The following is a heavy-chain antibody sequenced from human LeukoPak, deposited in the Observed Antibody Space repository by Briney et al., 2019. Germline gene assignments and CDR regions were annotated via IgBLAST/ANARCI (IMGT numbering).Heavy chain of an antibody. CDR2: INPNGGRT. V-gene: IGHV1-46*01. CDR3: AREGDIAAAGDIAAAGTPFDY. J-gene: IGHJ4*02. Sequence: ASVKVSCKASGYTFTSYDMHWVRQAPGQGLEWMGIINPNGGRTNYAQKFQGRVTMTRDTSTSTVYMEVSSLRSEDTAVYYCAREGDIAAAGDIAAAGTPFDYWGQGTLVTVSS. CDR1: GYTFTSYD. D-gene: IGHD6-13*01.